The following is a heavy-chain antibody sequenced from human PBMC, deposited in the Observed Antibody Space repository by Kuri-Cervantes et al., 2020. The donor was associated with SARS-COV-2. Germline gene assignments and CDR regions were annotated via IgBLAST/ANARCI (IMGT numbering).Heavy chain of an antibody. CDR2: ITPNGDLT. Sequence: ASVKVSCKTSGYAFSNYYLHWVRQAPGQGLEWMGLITPNGDLTLYAQNFQGRFTVTRDTSTRTVFMELSSLRSEDTAVYYCAREAAVAGKNFDYWGQGTLVTVSS. J-gene: IGHJ4*02. D-gene: IGHD6-13*01. CDR1: GYAFSNYY. CDR3: AREAAVAGKNFDY. V-gene: IGHV1-46*01.